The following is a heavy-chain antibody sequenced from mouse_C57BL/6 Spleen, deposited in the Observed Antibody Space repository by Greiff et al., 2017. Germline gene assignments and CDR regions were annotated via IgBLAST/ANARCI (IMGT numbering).Heavy chain of an antibody. V-gene: IGHV2-6-1*01. D-gene: IGHD2-1*01. Sequence: QVHVKQSGPGLVAPSQSLSITCTVSGFSLTSYGVHWVRQPPGTGLEWLVVIWSAGSTTYNSALKSRQSISKDNSKSQVFLKMNSLQTDDTAMYYCARHEDGNWFAYWGQGTLVTVSA. CDR2: IWSAGST. J-gene: IGHJ3*01. CDR1: GFSLTSYG. CDR3: ARHEDGNWFAY.